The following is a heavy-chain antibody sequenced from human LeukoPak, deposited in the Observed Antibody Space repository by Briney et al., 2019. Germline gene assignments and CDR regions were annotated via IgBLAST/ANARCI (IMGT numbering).Heavy chain of an antibody. Sequence: GGSLRLSCAASEFTFSSYAMSWVRQAPGKGLEWVSGITGSGANTYYADSVKGRFTISRDNSKNTLFLQMNSLRAEDTAVYYCAKAGTTSWFYFDYWGQGALVTVSS. V-gene: IGHV3-23*01. CDR2: ITGSGANT. J-gene: IGHJ4*02. CDR1: EFTFSSYA. CDR3: AKAGTTSWFYFDY. D-gene: IGHD2-2*01.